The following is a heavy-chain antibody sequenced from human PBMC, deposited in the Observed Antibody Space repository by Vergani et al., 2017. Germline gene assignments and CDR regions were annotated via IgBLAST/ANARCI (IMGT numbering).Heavy chain of an antibody. Sequence: QVQLQESGPGLVKPSETLSLTCTVSGGSISSYYSSWIRQPPGKGLEWIGYIYYSGSTKYNPSLKSRVTISVDTSKNQFSLKLSSVTAADTAVYYCARERFRNAFEIWGQGTKVTFSS. CDR1: GGSISSYY. CDR3: ARERFRNAFEI. D-gene: IGHD1-14*01. J-gene: IGHJ3*02. V-gene: IGHV4-59*01. CDR2: IYYSGST.